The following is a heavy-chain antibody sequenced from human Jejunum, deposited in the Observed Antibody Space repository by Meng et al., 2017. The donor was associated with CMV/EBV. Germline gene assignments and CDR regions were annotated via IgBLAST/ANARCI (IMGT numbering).Heavy chain of an antibody. Sequence: FSFSDCAMHWVRQASGKGLEWVGRIRSKSNNYATAYAASVKDRFTISRDDSKNTAYLQMNTLKTEDTAVYYCISYKYDSSGYFSHYWGQGTLVTVSS. CDR2: IRSKSNNYAT. CDR3: ISYKYDSSGYFSHY. J-gene: IGHJ4*02. CDR1: FSFSDCA. D-gene: IGHD3-22*01. V-gene: IGHV3-73*01.